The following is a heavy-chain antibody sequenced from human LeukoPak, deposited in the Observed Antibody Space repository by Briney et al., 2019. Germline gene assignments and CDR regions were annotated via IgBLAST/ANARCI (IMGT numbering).Heavy chain of an antibody. V-gene: IGHV3-23*01. CDR1: GFTFSSYA. Sequence: GGSLRLSCAASGFTFSSYAMSWVRQAPGKGLEWVSAISGSGGSTYYADSVKGRFTISRDNSKNTLYLQMNSLRAEDTAVYYCAKEYYYDSSGYYTPDYWGQGTLVTVSS. J-gene: IGHJ4*02. D-gene: IGHD3-22*01. CDR2: ISGSGGST. CDR3: AKEYYYDSSGYYTPDY.